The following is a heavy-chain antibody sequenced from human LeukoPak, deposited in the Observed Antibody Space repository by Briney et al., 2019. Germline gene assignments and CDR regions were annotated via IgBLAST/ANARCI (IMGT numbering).Heavy chain of an antibody. D-gene: IGHD6-19*01. CDR3: TAEMEQWPEGYALDI. V-gene: IGHV3-53*01. CDR2: IHSGGNT. CDR1: GFTVSSSY. Sequence: PPGGSLRLSCAASGFTVSSSYMSWVRQTPGKGLEWVSVIHSGGNTYYADSVKGRFTISRDNSKNILYLQMNSLKTEDTAVHHCTAEMEQWPEGYALDIWGQGTMITVSS. J-gene: IGHJ3*02.